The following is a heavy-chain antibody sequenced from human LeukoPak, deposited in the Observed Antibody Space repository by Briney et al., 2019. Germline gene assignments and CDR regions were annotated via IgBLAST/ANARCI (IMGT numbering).Heavy chain of an antibody. CDR2: INPNSGGT. J-gene: IGHJ3*02. CDR1: GYTFTGYY. CDR3: ARDSLGLVGARSHYAFDI. Sequence: ASVKVSCKASGYTFTGYYMHWVRQAPGQGLEWMGWINPNSGGTNYAQKFQGRVTMTRDTSISTAYMELSRLRSDDTAVYYCARDSLGLVGARSHYAFDIWGQGTMVTVSS. V-gene: IGHV1-2*02. D-gene: IGHD1-26*01.